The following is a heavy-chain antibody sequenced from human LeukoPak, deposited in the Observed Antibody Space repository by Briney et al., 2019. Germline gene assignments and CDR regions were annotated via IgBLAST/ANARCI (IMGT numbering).Heavy chain of an antibody. CDR3: ARLNGYPYYFDY. CDR2: IYYSGST. J-gene: IGHJ4*02. Sequence: SETLSLTCTVSGGSISSSTFHWGWIRQPPGKGLEWIGSIYYSGSTYYNPSLKSRVTISVDTSKNQFSLKLSSVTAADTAVYYCARLNGYPYYFDYWGQGTLVTVSS. V-gene: IGHV4-39*07. CDR1: GGSISSSTFH. D-gene: IGHD3-16*02.